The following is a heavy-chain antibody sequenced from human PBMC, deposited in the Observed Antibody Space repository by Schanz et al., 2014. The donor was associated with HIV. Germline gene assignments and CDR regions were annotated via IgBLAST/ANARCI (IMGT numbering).Heavy chain of an antibody. J-gene: IGHJ6*02. V-gene: IGHV4-34*01. CDR1: GVSFSGYY. Sequence: QVQLQQWGAGLLKPSETLSLTCAVYGVSFSGYYWSWIRQPPGKGLEWIGEINHSGSTNYNPSLKSRVTISVDTYKKQFSLKLTSVTAADTAVYYCARGNYFDSSGGRYYGVDVWGQGTTVTVSS. D-gene: IGHD3-22*01. CDR3: ARGNYFDSSGGRYYGVDV. CDR2: INHSGST.